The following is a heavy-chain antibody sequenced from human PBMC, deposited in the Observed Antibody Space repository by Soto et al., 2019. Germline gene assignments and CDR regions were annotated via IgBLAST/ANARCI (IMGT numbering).Heavy chain of an antibody. Sequence: EVQLLESGGGLVQPGGSLRLSCAASGFTFSNYGMDWVRQAPGKGLEWVSFISGSADTTYYADSVTARFAISRDNSKNTLWLQMNNLRAEDTAIYYCATSFTASSVCRSYRHKTHFDDWGQGALVTVSS. V-gene: IGHV3-23*01. D-gene: IGHD3-16*02. CDR2: ISGSADTT. CDR3: ATSFTASSVCRSYRHKTHFDD. J-gene: IGHJ4*02. CDR1: GFTFSNYG.